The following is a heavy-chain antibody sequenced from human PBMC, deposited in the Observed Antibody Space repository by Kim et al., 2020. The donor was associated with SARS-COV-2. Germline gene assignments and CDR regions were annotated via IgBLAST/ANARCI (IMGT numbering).Heavy chain of an antibody. CDR2: LKSDGSGT. Sequence: GGSLRLSCAASGYTFGNYWMHWVRQAPGKGLLWVSRLKSDGSGTIYADSVEGRFTISRDNVRNTLYLQMNSLRGEDTAVYYCVRESSSGNFTSLGPGTLV. CDR1: GYTFGNYW. CDR3: VRESSSGNFTS. V-gene: IGHV3-74*01. J-gene: IGHJ4*02. D-gene: IGHD6-13*01.